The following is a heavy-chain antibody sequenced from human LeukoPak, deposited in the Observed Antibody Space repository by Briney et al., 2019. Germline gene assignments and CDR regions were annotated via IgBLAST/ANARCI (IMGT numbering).Heavy chain of an antibody. D-gene: IGHD6-13*01. Sequence: SETLSLTCTVSGGSISSYYWSWIRQPPGKGPEWIGYIYYSGSTNYNPSLKSRVTISVDTSKNQFSLKLSSVTAADTAVYYCARENPGIAAAGTMDYYYMDVWGKGTTVTVSS. CDR3: ARENPGIAAAGTMDYYYMDV. CDR1: GGSISSYY. CDR2: IYYSGST. V-gene: IGHV4-59*01. J-gene: IGHJ6*03.